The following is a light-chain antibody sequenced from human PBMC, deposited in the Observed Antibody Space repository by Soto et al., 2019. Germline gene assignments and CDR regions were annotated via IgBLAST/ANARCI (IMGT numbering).Light chain of an antibody. CDR1: QSVLYSSNNKNY. CDR3: QQYYNTPLT. V-gene: IGKV4-1*01. J-gene: IGKJ4*01. CDR2: WAS. Sequence: DIVMTQSPDSLAVSLGERATINCKSSQSVLYSSNNKNYLAWYQQKPGQPPKLLIYWASSRESGVLDRFSGSGSGTDFTLTISSLQAEDVAVYYCQQYYNTPLTFGGGTKVEIK.